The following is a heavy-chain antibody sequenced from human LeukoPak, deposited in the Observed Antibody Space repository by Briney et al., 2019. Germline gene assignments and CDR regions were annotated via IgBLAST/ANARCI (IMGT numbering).Heavy chain of an antibody. CDR2: ISGSGGST. J-gene: IGHJ4*02. D-gene: IGHD3-22*01. CDR1: GFTFSSYA. CDR3: AKDRVGSSGYYRNLLFDY. V-gene: IGHV3-23*01. Sequence: GGSLRLSCAASGFTFSSYAMSWVRQAPGKGLEWVSAISGSGGSTYHADSVKGRFTISRDNSKNTLYLQMNSLRAEDTAVYYCAKDRVGSSGYYRNLLFDYWGQGTLVTVSS.